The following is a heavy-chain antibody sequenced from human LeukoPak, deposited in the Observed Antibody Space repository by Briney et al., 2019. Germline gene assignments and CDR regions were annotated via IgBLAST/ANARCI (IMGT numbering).Heavy chain of an antibody. CDR2: IIPIFGTA. D-gene: IGHD6-13*01. J-gene: IGHJ3*02. CDR1: GGTFSSYA. V-gene: IGHV1-69*13. Sequence: SVKVSCKASGGTFSSYAISWVRQAPGQGLEWMGGIIPIFGTANYARKFQGRVTITADESTSTAYMELSSLRSEDTAVYYCAREKKEQQLASDAFDIWGQGTMVTVSS. CDR3: AREKKEQQLASDAFDI.